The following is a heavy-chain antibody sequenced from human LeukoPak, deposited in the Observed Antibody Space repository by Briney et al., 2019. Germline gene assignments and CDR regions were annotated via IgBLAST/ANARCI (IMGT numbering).Heavy chain of an antibody. D-gene: IGHD3-16*01. CDR1: GGSISSNY. Sequence: SETLSLTCSVSGGSISSNYWSWIRQHPGKGLEWIGYIYYTGSTKYNPSLKSRVTISVDTSKNQFSLKLSSVTAADTAIYYCARLRNYGNSPNWFDPWGQGTLVTVSS. V-gene: IGHV4-59*01. CDR3: ARLRNYGNSPNWFDP. J-gene: IGHJ5*02. CDR2: IYYTGST.